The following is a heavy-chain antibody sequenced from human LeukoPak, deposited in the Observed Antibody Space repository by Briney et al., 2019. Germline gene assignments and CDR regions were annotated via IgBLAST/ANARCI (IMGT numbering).Heavy chain of an antibody. CDR3: ARVSSLAVAGFFDY. D-gene: IGHD6-19*01. J-gene: IGHJ4*02. V-gene: IGHV3-7*01. Sequence: GGSLRLSCAASGFTFSSYWMNWVRQAPGKGLEWVANIKQDGSEKDYVDSVKGRFTISRDNAKNSLYLQMNSLRAEDAAVYYCARVSSLAVAGFFDYWGQGILVTVSS. CDR2: IKQDGSEK. CDR1: GFTFSSYW.